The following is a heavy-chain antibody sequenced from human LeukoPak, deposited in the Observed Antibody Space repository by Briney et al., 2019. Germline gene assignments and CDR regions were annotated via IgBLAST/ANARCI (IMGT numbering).Heavy chain of an antibody. CDR3: ARALRFGELSYYYYYYMDV. CDR1: GGSTTSYY. CDR2: IYYRGST. Sequence: PSETLSLTCTLSGGSTTSYYCSWIRQPPGKGLEWVGYIYYRGSTNYNPSLKSRVTISVDTSKNQFSLKLSSVTAADTAVYYCARALRFGELSYYYYYYMDVWGKGTTVTVSS. V-gene: IGHV4-59*01. J-gene: IGHJ6*03. D-gene: IGHD3-10*01.